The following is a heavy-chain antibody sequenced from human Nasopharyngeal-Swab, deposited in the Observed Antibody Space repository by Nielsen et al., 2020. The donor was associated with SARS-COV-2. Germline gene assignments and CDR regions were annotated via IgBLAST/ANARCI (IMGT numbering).Heavy chain of an antibody. J-gene: IGHJ6*02. Sequence: SVKVSCKASGGTFSSYAISWVRQAPGQGLEWMGGIIPIFGTANYAQKFQGRVTITADESTSTAYMELSSLRSEDTAAYYCARSVVVILGDYYYYYGMDVWGQGTTVTVSS. CDR2: IIPIFGTA. CDR3: ARSVVVILGDYYYYYGMDV. V-gene: IGHV1-69*13. CDR1: GGTFSSYA. D-gene: IGHD2-15*01.